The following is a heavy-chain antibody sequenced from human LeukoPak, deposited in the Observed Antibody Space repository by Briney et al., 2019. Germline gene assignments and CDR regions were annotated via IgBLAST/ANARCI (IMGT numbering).Heavy chain of an antibody. Sequence: ASVKVSCKASGYTFTGYYMHWVRQAPGQGLEWMGWINPNSGGTNYAQKFQGRVTMTRDTSISTAYMELSRLRSDDTAVYYCERVRGLWLQLDYWGQGTLVTVSS. CDR2: INPNSGGT. J-gene: IGHJ4*02. D-gene: IGHD5-24*01. CDR3: ERVRGLWLQLDY. V-gene: IGHV1-2*02. CDR1: GYTFTGYY.